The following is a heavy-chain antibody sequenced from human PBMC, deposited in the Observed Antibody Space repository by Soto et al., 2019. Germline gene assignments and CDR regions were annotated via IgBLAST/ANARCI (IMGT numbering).Heavy chain of an antibody. CDR1: GGSFSGYY. CDR2: INHSGST. J-gene: IGHJ4*02. Sequence: QVQLQQWGAGLLKPSETLSLTFAVYGGSFSGYYWSWIRQPPGKGLEWIGEINHSGSTNYNPSLKSRVTISVDTSKNQFSLQLSSVTAADTAVYYCARKQARGIRSHRPFDYWGQGTLVTVSS. CDR3: ARKQARGIRSHRPFDY. V-gene: IGHV4-34*01. D-gene: IGHD3-3*01.